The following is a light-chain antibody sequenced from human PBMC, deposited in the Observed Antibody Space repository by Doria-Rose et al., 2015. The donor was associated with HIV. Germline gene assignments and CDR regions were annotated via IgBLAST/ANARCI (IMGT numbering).Light chain of an antibody. V-gene: IGKV1D-13*01. J-gene: IGKJ5*01. Sequence: RVTIACRARQDINSALVWYQQKPGKAPRLLIYDASNLGSGVPSRFSGSGSGTDFTLTISSLQPEDFATYYCQHFNNYPINFGQGTRLDIK. CDR3: QHFNNYPIN. CDR2: DAS. CDR1: QDINSA.